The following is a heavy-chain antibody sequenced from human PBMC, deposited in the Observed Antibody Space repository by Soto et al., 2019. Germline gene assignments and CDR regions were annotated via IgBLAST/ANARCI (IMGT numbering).Heavy chain of an antibody. Sequence: QVQLVESGGGSVKPGGSLRLSCAASGFTFSDYYRAWSRQAPGKGLEWVAYISDSGNSIFYANSVKGRFTISRDNVKNSLYLQMNSLRAGDTAVYYCSRDYDFWSGALDYWGQGTLVTVFS. D-gene: IGHD3-3*01. V-gene: IGHV3-11*01. CDR3: SRDYDFWSGALDY. J-gene: IGHJ4*02. CDR2: ISDSGNSI. CDR1: GFTFSDYY.